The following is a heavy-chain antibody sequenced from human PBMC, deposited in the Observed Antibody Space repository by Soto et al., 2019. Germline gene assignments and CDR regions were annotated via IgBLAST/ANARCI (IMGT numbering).Heavy chain of an antibody. Sequence: PSETLSLTCTVSGGSISSSSYYWGWIRQPPGKGLEWIGSIYYSGSTYYNPSLKSRVTISVDTSKNQFSLKLSSVTAADTAVYYCARQENGITIFGVVISPGGYYFDYWGQGTLVTVSS. D-gene: IGHD3-3*01. J-gene: IGHJ4*02. CDR3: ARQENGITIFGVVISPGGYYFDY. V-gene: IGHV4-39*01. CDR2: IYYSGST. CDR1: GGSISSSSYY.